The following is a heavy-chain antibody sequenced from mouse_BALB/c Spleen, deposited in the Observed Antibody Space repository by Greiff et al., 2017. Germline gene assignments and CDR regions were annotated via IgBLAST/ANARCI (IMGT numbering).Heavy chain of an antibody. V-gene: IGHV14-3*02. CDR1: GFNIKDTY. CDR2: IDPANGNT. J-gene: IGHJ3*01. D-gene: IGHD2-12*01. Sequence: EVQLQQSGAELVKPGASVKLSCTASGFNIKDTYMHWVKQRPEQGLEWIGRIDPANGNTKYDPKFQGKATITADTSSNTAYLQLSSLTSEDTAVYYCASGSYDGSWFAYWGQGTLVTVSA. CDR3: ASGSYDGSWFAY.